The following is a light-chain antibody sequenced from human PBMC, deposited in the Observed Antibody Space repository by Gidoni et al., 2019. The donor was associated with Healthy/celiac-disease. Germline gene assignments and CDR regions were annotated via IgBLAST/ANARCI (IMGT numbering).Light chain of an antibody. CDR2: EGS. V-gene: IGLV2-23*01. CDR1: SSDVGSYNL. J-gene: IGLJ3*02. Sequence: QSALTQPASVSGSPGQSITTSCTGTSSDVGSYNLVSWYQQHPGKAPKLMIYEGSKRPSGVSNRFSGSKSGNTASLTISGLQAEDEADYYCCSYAGSLFGGGTKLTVL. CDR3: CSYAGSL.